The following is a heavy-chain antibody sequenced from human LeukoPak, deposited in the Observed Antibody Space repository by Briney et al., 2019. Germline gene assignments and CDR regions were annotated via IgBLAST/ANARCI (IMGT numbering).Heavy chain of an antibody. D-gene: IGHD2-2*02. J-gene: IGHJ6*03. Sequence: GGSLRLSCAASGFTFSNAWMSWVRQAPGKGLEWVGRIKSKTDGGTTDYAAPVKGRFTISRDDSKNTLYLQMNSLKTEDTAVYYCTTGGYCSSTSCYSRDYYYYYMDVWGKGTTVTVSS. CDR2: IKSKTDGGTT. CDR1: GFTFSNAW. CDR3: TTGGYCSSTSCYSRDYYYYYMDV. V-gene: IGHV3-15*01.